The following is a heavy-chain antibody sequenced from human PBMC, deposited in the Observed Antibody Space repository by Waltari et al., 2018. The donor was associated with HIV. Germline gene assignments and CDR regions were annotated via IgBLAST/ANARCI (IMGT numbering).Heavy chain of an antibody. D-gene: IGHD3-3*01. Sequence: QVQLQESGPGLVKPSETLSLTCNVSGGSMTTNYWSWIRQSPGKGLEWIGYVHSSGNINYNPSLKSRVTIVVDTSKNQFSLKLRSVTAADTAVYYCARAPVHLRGYFYYGMDVWGQGTTVTVSS. CDR2: VHSSGNI. CDR3: ARAPVHLRGYFYYGMDV. V-gene: IGHV4-59*01. CDR1: GGSMTTNY. J-gene: IGHJ6*02.